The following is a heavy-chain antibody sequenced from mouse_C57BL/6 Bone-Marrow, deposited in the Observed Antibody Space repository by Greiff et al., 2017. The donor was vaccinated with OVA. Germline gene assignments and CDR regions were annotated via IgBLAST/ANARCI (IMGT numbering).Heavy chain of an antibody. Sequence: VQLQQSGAELARPGASVKLSCKASGYTFTSYGISWVKQRTGQGLEWIGEIYPRSGNTYYNEKFKGKATLTADKSSSTAYMELRSLTSEDSAVYFCARGYYGSSSDAMDYWGQRPSVTVSS. V-gene: IGHV1-81*01. CDR2: IYPRSGNT. CDR1: GYTFTSYG. CDR3: ARGYYGSSSDAMDY. J-gene: IGHJ4*01. D-gene: IGHD1-1*01.